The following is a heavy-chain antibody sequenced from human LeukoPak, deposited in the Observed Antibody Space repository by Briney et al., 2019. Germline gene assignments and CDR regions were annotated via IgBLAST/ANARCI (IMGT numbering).Heavy chain of an antibody. CDR1: GDSFSSYH. Sequence: SETLSLTCTVSVSGDSFSSYHWSWLRQPPGKGLEWIAYISSSGRTSYNPSLKSRLTVSVDTSKNQFSLRLNSVTAADTAVYYCARDPTYGIDAFDIWGQGTMVTVSS. J-gene: IGHJ3*02. CDR3: ARDPTYGIDAFDI. D-gene: IGHD4-17*01. V-gene: IGHV4-59*01. CDR2: ISSSGRT.